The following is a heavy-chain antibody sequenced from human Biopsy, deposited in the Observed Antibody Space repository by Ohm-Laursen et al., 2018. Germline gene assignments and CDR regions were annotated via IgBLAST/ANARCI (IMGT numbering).Heavy chain of an antibody. CDR1: GFTFSNYW. V-gene: IGHV3-74*01. CDR2: INSDGSST. J-gene: IGHJ4*02. Sequence: SLRLSCAASGFTFSNYWMHWVRQAPGKGPVWVSRINSDGSSTSYADSVKSRFTISRDNAKNTLYLQMDSLRVEDTAVYYCARRSTTYCSSTSCSFDYWGQETLVTVSS. CDR3: ARRSTTYCSSTSCSFDY. D-gene: IGHD2-2*01.